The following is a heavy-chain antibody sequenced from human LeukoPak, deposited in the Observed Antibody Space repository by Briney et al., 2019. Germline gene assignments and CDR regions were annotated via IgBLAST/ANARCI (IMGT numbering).Heavy chain of an antibody. CDR3: AKVREVKLMRMAFDI. J-gene: IGHJ3*02. CDR1: GFTFSSYA. CDR2: ISGNGGTT. V-gene: IGHV3-23*01. D-gene: IGHD2-15*01. Sequence: GGSLRLSCAASGFTFSSYAMRWVRQAPGKGLEWVSAISGNGGTTYYADSVKGRFTISKDNSKNTLYLQMNSLRAEDTAVYYCAKVREVKLMRMAFDIWGQGTMVTVSS.